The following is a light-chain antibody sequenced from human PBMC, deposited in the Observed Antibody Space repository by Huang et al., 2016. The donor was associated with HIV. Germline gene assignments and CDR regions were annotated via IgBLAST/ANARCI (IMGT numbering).Light chain of an antibody. CDR2: GAS. J-gene: IGKJ1*01. CDR3: QQYNDWPRT. Sequence: DIVMTQSPATLSVSPGGRAPLSCRASQSGGSSVAWYQQKPGQAPKLLIYGASTRATGIPARFSGSGSGTEFTRTISSLQSEDFAVYYCQQYNDWPRTFGQGTKVEI. CDR1: QSGGSS. V-gene: IGKV3-15*01.